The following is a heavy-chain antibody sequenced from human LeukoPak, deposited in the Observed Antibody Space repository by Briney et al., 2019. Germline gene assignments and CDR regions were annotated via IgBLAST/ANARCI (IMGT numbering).Heavy chain of an antibody. CDR2: MNQDGSEK. D-gene: IGHD5-12*01. CDR3: ARDGGVSGYDLLDY. CDR1: GFTFSSFW. V-gene: IGHV3-7*01. Sequence: PGGSLRLSCAASGFTFSSFWMTWVRQAPGKGLEWVANMNQDGSEKYYVDSVKGRFTISRDNAKNSVYLQMNSLRAEDTAVYYCARDGGVSGYDLLDYWGQGTLVTVSS. J-gene: IGHJ4*02.